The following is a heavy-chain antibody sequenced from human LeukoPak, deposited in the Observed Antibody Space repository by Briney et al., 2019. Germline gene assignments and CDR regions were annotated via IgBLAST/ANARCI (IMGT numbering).Heavy chain of an antibody. D-gene: IGHD3-22*01. CDR1: GFSLSDYW. V-gene: IGHV3-7*01. Sequence: GGPLRLSCAASGFSLSDYWMTWVRQAPGKGLECVGNIKFDGSEIYYLASVRGRFSISRDNAKNSLYLQMNSLRVEDTAVYYCTRDLNHDSSGWGQGTLVTVSS. J-gene: IGHJ4*02. CDR3: TRDLNHDSSG. CDR2: IKFDGSEI.